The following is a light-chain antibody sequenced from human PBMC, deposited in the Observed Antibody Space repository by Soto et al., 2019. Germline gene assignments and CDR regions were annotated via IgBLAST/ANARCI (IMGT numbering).Light chain of an antibody. CDR2: GVS. J-gene: IGKJ2*01. V-gene: IGKV3-15*01. Sequence: EKLRTQFPATLSVSRGEGATPSCRAGRRVATKLAWYQQKPGQAPRLLIFGVSTRATGVPARFSGSGSATDFSLTISSLESEDFAVYYCQQYSDWPPEYTFGQGTKVEIK. CDR3: QQYSDWPPEYT. CDR1: RRVATK.